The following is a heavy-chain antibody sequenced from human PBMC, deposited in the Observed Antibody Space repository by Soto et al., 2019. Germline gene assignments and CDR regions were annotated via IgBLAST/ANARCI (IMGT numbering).Heavy chain of an antibody. CDR2: IYYSGTT. CDR3: ARESYYGSGATVVGY. CDR1: GGSISNFY. D-gene: IGHD3-10*01. V-gene: IGHV4-59*01. J-gene: IGHJ4*02. Sequence: PSETPSLTCTVSGGSISNFYWSWIRQPPGKGLEWIGYIYYSGTTSYNPSLNSRVTISVDTSKNQFSLKLNSVTAADTAVYYCARESYYGSGATVVGYWGLGTLVTVSS.